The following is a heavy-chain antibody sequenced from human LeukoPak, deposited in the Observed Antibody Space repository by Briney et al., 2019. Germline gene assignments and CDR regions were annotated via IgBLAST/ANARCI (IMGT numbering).Heavy chain of an antibody. CDR1: GFSFSSYA. V-gene: IGHV3-23*01. D-gene: IGHD3-10*01. CDR3: AKAHADGSGSFLRPLDV. Sequence: GGSLRLSCAASGFSFSSYAMNWVRQAPGKGLEWVSVISDSGGSTYYADSVKDRFTISRDNSKNTLYLQMNSLRAEDTAMCYCAKAHADGSGSFLRPLDVWGQGTTVTVSS. J-gene: IGHJ6*02. CDR2: ISDSGGST.